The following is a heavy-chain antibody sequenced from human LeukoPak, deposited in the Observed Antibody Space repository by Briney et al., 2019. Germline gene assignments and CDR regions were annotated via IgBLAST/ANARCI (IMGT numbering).Heavy chain of an antibody. V-gene: IGHV6-1*01. CDR2: TYYRSKWYT. CDR3: ARSTGPIDY. Sequence: PSQTLSLACAISGDSVSSNSAAWNWIRQSPSRGLEWLGRTYYRSKWYTYYAASVKSRIAINRDTSKNQFSLQLNFVTPEDTAVYYCARSTGPIDYWGQGTLVTVSS. J-gene: IGHJ4*02. CDR1: GDSVSSNSAA. D-gene: IGHD1-1*01.